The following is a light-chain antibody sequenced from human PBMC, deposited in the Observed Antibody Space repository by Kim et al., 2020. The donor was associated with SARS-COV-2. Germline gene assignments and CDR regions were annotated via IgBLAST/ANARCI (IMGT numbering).Light chain of an antibody. Sequence: SPRGRATPPCSGRQKASNSLDLYQQQPGHAPRPLIYGAAARATGIAARVSGSGCGTEFALTISSLQSEDYAVYYYQQYNNWPPSTFGGGTKVDIK. CDR3: QQYNNWPPST. CDR2: GAA. CDR1: QKASNS. V-gene: IGKV3-15*01. J-gene: IGKJ4*01.